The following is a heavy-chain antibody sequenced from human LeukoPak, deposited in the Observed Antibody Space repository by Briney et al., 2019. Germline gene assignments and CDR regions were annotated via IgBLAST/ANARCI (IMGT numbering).Heavy chain of an antibody. V-gene: IGHV4-59*01. D-gene: IGHD2-8*02. CDR3: ATLSGGTYNWFDP. Sequence: PPETLSLTCTVSGGSISSYSWSWIRQPPGKGLEWIGYIYYSGNTNYNPSLKSRVTISVATSKNHFSLKLSSVTAADTAVYYCATLSGGTYNWFDPWGQGTLVTVSS. CDR1: GGSISSYS. CDR2: IYYSGNT. J-gene: IGHJ5*02.